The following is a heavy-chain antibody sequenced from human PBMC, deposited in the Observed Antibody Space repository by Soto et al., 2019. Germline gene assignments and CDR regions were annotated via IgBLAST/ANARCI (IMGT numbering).Heavy chain of an antibody. V-gene: IGHV3-11*01. J-gene: IGHJ4*02. CDR3: ARDLGYYDSSGYFDY. Sequence: GGSLRLSCAASGFTFSDYYMSWIRQAPGKGLEWVSYISSSGSIIYYADSVKGRFTISRDNAKNSLYLQMNSLRAEDTAVYYRARDLGYYDSSGYFDYWGQGTLVTVSS. CDR2: ISSSGSII. D-gene: IGHD3-22*01. CDR1: GFTFSDYY.